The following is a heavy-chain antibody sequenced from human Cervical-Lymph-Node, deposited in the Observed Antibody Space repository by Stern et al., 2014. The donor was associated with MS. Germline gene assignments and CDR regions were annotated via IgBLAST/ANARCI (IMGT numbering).Heavy chain of an antibody. CDR3: ASGYRFFES. CDR1: GGSVSSGSSY. Sequence: VQLVESGPGLVKPSQTLSLTCTLSGGSVSSGSSYWSWIRQPAGKGLEWIGRIHPRGNAFYTPSLKSPVTISLDTAQNQISLQLNPVTAADTAVYYCASGYRFFESWGQGTLVTVSS. J-gene: IGHJ4*02. V-gene: IGHV4-61*02. CDR2: IHPRGNA. D-gene: IGHD5-18*01.